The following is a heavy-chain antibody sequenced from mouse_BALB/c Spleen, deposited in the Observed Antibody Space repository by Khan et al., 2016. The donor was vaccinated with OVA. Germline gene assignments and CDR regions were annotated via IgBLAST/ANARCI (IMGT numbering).Heavy chain of an antibody. J-gene: IGHJ2*01. CDR1: GYTFINYW. V-gene: IGHV1-7*01. D-gene: IGHD1-1*01. Sequence: QVQLKESGAELAKPGASVKMSCKASGYTFINYWILWVKQRPGQGLEWIGYINPSTAYTEYNQKFKDKATLTTDKSSRTAYMQLSSLTSEDSAVYYCARRGLRGNFDYWGQGTILTVSS. CDR3: ARRGLRGNFDY. CDR2: INPSTAYT.